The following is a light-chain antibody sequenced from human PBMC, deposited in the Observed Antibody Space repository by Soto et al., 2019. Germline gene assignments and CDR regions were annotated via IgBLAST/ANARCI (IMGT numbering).Light chain of an antibody. CDR2: DVS. V-gene: IGLV2-14*01. J-gene: IGLJ1*01. CDR3: SSYISSSTLSV. CDR1: SSDVGGYNY. Sequence: QSALTQPASVSGSPGQSITISCTGTSSDVGGYNYVFWYQQHPGKAPKLMIYDVSNRPSGVSNRFSGSKSGNTASLTISGLQAEDEADYYCSSYISSSTLSVFGTGTKLTVL.